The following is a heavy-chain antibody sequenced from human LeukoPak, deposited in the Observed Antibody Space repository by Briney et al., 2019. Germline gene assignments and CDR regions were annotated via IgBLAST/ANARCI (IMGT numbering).Heavy chain of an antibody. CDR2: ISGSGSST. V-gene: IGHV3-23*01. Sequence: GGSLRLSCAASGFSFSSNTMSWVRQAAGKGLEWVSGISGSGSSTYFADSVKGRFTISRDNSNDTLYLQMNSLRVEDTAVYYCAKGYGLTYYYYMDVWGKGTTVTVSS. D-gene: IGHD1-14*01. CDR3: AKGYGLTYYYYMDV. J-gene: IGHJ6*03. CDR1: GFSFSSNT.